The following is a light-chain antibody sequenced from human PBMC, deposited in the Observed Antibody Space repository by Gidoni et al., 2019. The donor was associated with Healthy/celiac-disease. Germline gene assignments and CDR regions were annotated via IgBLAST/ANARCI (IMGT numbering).Light chain of an antibody. V-gene: IGKV3-20*01. CDR1: QSVRSSY. J-gene: IGKJ4*01. CDR3: QQYGSSPPT. CDR2: GAS. Sequence: EIVLTQSHGTLSVSPGERATLSCRASQSVRSSYLAWYQQKPGQSPRLLIYGASSRATGIPDRFSGSGSGTDFTLTISRLEPEDFAVYYCQQYGSSPPTFXRXTKVEIK.